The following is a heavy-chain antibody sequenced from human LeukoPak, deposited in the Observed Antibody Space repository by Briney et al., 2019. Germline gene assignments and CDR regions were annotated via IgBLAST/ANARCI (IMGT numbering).Heavy chain of an antibody. Sequence: PGGSLRLSCAASGFTFSSYWMHWVRHTPGKGLVWVSRIKGDGSSTSYADSVKGRFTISRDDAKSSLYLQMNSLRAEDTAVYYCARDLIIGGQGTLVTVSS. D-gene: IGHD3-10*01. CDR3: ARDLII. CDR2: IKGDGSST. J-gene: IGHJ4*02. CDR1: GFTFSSYW. V-gene: IGHV3-74*01.